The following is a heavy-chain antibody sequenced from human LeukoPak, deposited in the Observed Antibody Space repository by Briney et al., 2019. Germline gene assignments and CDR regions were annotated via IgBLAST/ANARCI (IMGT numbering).Heavy chain of an antibody. V-gene: IGHV3-23*01. J-gene: IGHJ4*02. D-gene: IGHD3-22*01. CDR2: ISGSGGST. CDR3: ARDYYDSSGYYYPSHFDY. Sequence: GGSLRLSCAASGFTFSSYAMSWVRQAPGKGLEWVSAISGSGGSTYYADSVKGRFTISRDNSKNTLYLQMYSLRAEDTAVYYCARDYYDSSGYYYPSHFDYWGQGTLVTVSS. CDR1: GFTFSSYA.